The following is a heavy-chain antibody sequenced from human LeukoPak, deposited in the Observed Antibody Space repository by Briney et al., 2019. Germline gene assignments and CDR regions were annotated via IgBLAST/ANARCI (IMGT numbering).Heavy chain of an antibody. CDR2: ISVGGGNT. CDR3: ARDPFSYCGGDCYNY. Sequence: PGGSLRLSCAASGFTFGTYAMSWVRQAPGKGLEWVSTISVGGGNTYYADSVKGRFTISRDTSKNTLYLQMNSLRAEDTAVYYCARDPFSYCGGDCYNYWGQGTLVTVSS. J-gene: IGHJ4*02. V-gene: IGHV3-23*01. D-gene: IGHD2-21*02. CDR1: GFTFGTYA.